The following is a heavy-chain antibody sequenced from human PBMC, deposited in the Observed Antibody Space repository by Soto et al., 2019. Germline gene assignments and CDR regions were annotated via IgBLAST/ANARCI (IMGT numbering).Heavy chain of an antibody. D-gene: IGHD3-22*01. V-gene: IGHV3-30-3*01. CDR1: GFTFSSYA. Sequence: QPGGSLRLSCAASGFTFSSYAMHWVRQAPGKGLEWVAVISYDGSNKYYADSVKGRFTISRDNSKNTLYLQMNSLRAEDTAVYYCARDHGYYDSSGYYLDYWGQGTLVTVSS. CDR2: ISYDGSNK. J-gene: IGHJ4*02. CDR3: ARDHGYYDSSGYYLDY.